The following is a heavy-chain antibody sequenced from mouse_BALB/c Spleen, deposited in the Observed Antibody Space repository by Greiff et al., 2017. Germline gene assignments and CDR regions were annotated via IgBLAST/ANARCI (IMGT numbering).Heavy chain of an antibody. CDR3: ARRSTTVVAAMDY. V-gene: IGHV5-6*01. Sequence: EVQLVESGGGLVKPGGSLKLSCAASGFTFSSYGMSWVRQTPDKRLEWVATISSGGSYTYYPDSVKGRFTISRDNAKNTLYLQMSSLKSEDTAMYYCARRSTTVVAAMDYWGQGTSVTVSS. J-gene: IGHJ4*01. CDR1: GFTFSSYG. D-gene: IGHD1-1*01. CDR2: ISSGGSYT.